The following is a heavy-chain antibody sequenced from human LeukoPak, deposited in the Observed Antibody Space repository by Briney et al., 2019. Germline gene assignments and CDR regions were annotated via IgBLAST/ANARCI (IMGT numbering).Heavy chain of an antibody. CDR2: ISWNSGSI. J-gene: IGHJ4*02. Sequence: GGSLRLSCAASGFTFDDYAMHWVRQAPGKGLEWVSGISWNSGSIGYADSVKGRFTISRDNAKNSLYLQMNSLRAEDTALYYCAKVTYFDYWGQGTLVTVSS. V-gene: IGHV3-9*01. CDR1: GFTFDDYA. CDR3: AKVTYFDY.